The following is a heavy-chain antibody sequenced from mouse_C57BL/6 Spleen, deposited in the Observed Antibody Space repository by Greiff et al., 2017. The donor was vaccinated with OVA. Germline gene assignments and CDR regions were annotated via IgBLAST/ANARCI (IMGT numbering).Heavy chain of an antibody. J-gene: IGHJ4*01. V-gene: IGHV10-3*01. Sequence: EVMLVESGGGLVQPKGSLKLSCAASGFTFNTYAMHCVRQAPGKGLEWVARIRSKSSNYATYYADSVKDRFTISRDDSQSMLYLQMNNLKTEDTAMYYCVRDRGDVGYYYAMDYWGQGTSVTVSS. D-gene: IGHD3-3*01. CDR1: GFTFNTYA. CDR3: VRDRGDVGYYYAMDY. CDR2: IRSKSSNYAT.